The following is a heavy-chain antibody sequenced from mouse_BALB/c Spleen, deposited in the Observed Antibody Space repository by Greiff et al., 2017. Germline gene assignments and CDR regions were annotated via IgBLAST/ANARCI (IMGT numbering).Heavy chain of an antibody. V-gene: IGHV1S81*02. D-gene: IGHD2-4*01. CDR3: TRSGGDYDGAGFAY. CDR2: INPSNGGT. Sequence: VQLQQPGAELVKPGASVKLSCKASGYTFTSYYMYWVKQRPGQGLEWIGGINPSNGGTNFNEKFKSKATLTVDKSSSTAYMQLSSLTSEDSAVYYCTRSGGDYDGAGFAYWGQGTLVTVSA. J-gene: IGHJ3*01. CDR1: GYTFTSYY.